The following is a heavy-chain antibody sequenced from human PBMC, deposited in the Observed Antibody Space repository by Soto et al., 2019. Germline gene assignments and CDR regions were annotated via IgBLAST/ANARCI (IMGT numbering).Heavy chain of an antibody. CDR3: AKPRGYCSGGSCYSGGGPFDY. V-gene: IGHV3-23*01. J-gene: IGHJ4*02. Sequence: WGSLRLSCASSGFTFSSYAMSWVRQAPGKGLEWVSAISGSGGSTYYADSVKGRFTISRDNSKNTLYLQMNSLRAEDTAVYYCAKPRGYCSGGSCYSGGGPFDYWGQGALVTVSS. D-gene: IGHD2-15*01. CDR1: GFTFSSYA. CDR2: ISGSGGST.